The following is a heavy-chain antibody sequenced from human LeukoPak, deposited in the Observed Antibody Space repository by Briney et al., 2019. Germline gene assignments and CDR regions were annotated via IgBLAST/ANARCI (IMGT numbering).Heavy chain of an antibody. CDR2: IYYSGST. D-gene: IGHD3-16*02. V-gene: IGHV4-39*01. CDR1: GGSISSSSYY. J-gene: IGHJ4*02. CDR3: ARQATGEGELSDY. Sequence: SETLSHTCTVSGGSISSSSYYWGWIRQPPGKGLEWIGSIYYSGSTYYNPSLKSRVTISVDTSKNQFSLKLSSVTAADTAVYYCARQATGEGELSDYWGQGTLVIVSS.